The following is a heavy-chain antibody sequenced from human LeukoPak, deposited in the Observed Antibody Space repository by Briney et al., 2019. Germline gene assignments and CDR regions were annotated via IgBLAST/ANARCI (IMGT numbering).Heavy chain of an antibody. Sequence: PGGSLRLSCEASGFTFSIYEVNWVRQAPGKGLEWIGSIYYSGSTYYNPSLKSRVTISVDTSKNQFSLKLSSVTAADTAVYYCARCGSLTYYDYVWGSYRFYWFDPWGQGTLVTVSS. CDR2: IYYSGST. CDR1: GFTFSIYE. D-gene: IGHD3-16*02. J-gene: IGHJ5*02. CDR3: ARCGSLTYYDYVWGSYRFYWFDP. V-gene: IGHV4-39*07.